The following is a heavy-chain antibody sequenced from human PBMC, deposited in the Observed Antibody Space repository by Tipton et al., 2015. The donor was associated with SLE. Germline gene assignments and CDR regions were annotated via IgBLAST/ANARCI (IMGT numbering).Heavy chain of an antibody. D-gene: IGHD3/OR15-3a*01. CDR3: ARAPGLDRDYYYYYYMDV. CDR2: INHSGGT. J-gene: IGHJ6*03. CDR1: GGSFSGYY. Sequence: ILSLTCAVYGGSFSGYYWSWIRQPPGKGLEWIGEINHSGGTNYNPSLKSRVTISVDTSKNQFSLKLSSVTAADTAVYYCARAPGLDRDYYYYYYMDVWGKGTTVTVSS. V-gene: IGHV4-34*01.